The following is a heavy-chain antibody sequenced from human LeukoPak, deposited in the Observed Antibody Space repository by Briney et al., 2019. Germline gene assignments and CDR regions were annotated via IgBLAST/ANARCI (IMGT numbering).Heavy chain of an antibody. D-gene: IGHD6-19*01. J-gene: IGHJ4*02. Sequence: SQTLSLTCTVSGGSISSGGYYWSWIRQHPGKGLEWIGYIYYSGSTYYNPSLKSRVTISVDTSKNQFSLKLSSVTAADTAVYYCARDADSSGWFDYWGQGTLVTVSS. CDR1: GGSISSGGYY. CDR3: ARDADSSGWFDY. CDR2: IYYSGST. V-gene: IGHV4-31*03.